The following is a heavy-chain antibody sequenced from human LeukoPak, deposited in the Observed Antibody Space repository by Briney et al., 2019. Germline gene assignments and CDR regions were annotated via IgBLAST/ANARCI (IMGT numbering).Heavy chain of an antibody. Sequence: SQTLSLSCAISGDIFSSTRATWDWIRQSPSRGLEWLGRTYYRSKWYNEYAVSVKSRITINRDTAKNQFSLQLNSITPHNTVVYYCAGSHSSTCYPDCWGQGTLVTVSS. D-gene: IGHD2-2*01. CDR2: TYYRSKWYN. J-gene: IGHJ4*02. V-gene: IGHV6-1*01. CDR3: AGSHSSTCYPDC. CDR1: GDIFSSTRAT.